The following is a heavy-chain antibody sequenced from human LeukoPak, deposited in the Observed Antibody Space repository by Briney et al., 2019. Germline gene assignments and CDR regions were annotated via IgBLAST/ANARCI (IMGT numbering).Heavy chain of an antibody. CDR2: IYYSGST. V-gene: IGHV4-59*01. CDR1: GVSISSYY. CDR3: ARQEGSYFDY. Sequence: PSETLSLTCTVSGVSISSYYWSWIRQPPGKGLEWIGYIYYSGSTNYNPSLKSRVTISVDTSKNQFSLKLSSVTAADTAVYYCARQEGSYFDYWGQGTLVTVSS. J-gene: IGHJ4*02.